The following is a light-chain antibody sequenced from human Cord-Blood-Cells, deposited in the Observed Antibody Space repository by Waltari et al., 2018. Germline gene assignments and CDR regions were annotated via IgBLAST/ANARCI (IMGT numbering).Light chain of an antibody. Sequence: SYELTQPPSVSVSPGQTARITCSGDAFPKHSAHWYQQKPGQAPVLVIYKDSERPSGIPERFSGSSSGTTVTLTISGVQAEDEADYYCQSADSSGTWVFGGGTKLTVL. CDR3: QSADSSGTWV. V-gene: IGLV3-25*03. J-gene: IGLJ3*02. CDR2: KDS. CDR1: AFPKHS.